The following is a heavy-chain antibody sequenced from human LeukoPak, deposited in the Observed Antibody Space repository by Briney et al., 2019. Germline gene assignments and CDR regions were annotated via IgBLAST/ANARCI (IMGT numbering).Heavy chain of an antibody. CDR2: ISGSGGST. V-gene: IGHV3-23*01. J-gene: IGHJ4*02. CDR3: AKDHALRYFDWPTIGGY. Sequence: GGTLRLSCAASGFTFSSYGMSWVRQAPGKGLEWVSAISGSGGSTYYADSVKGRFTISRDNSKSTLYLQMNSLRAEDTAVYYCAKDHALRYFDWPTIGGYWGQGTLVTVSS. CDR1: GFTFSSYG. D-gene: IGHD3-9*01.